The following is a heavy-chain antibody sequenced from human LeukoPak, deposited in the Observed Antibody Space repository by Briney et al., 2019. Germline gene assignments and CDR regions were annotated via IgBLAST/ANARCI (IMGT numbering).Heavy chain of an antibody. CDR2: INPNSGGT. CDR1: GYTFTGYY. J-gene: IGHJ5*02. CDR3: ARDLSSSHNNWFDP. Sequence: GASVKVSCKASGYTFTGYYMHWVRQAPGQGLEWMGWINPNSGGTNYAQKFQGRVTMTRDTSISTAYMELSRLRSDDTAVYYCARDLSSSHNNWFDPWGQGTLVTVSS. V-gene: IGHV1-2*02. D-gene: IGHD6-13*01.